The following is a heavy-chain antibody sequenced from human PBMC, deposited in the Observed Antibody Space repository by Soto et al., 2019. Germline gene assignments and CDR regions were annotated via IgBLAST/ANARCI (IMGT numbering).Heavy chain of an antibody. Sequence: QVQVVESGGGVVQPGTSLRLSCAASGFAFTNYGFHWVRQAPGKGLEWVAHISNDGTKKFYADSVKDRFTISRDNSETTVYLHLTSLRPDDTALFYCARDVAMPTGLGLGYWGQGTLVTVSS. J-gene: IGHJ4*02. CDR1: GFAFTNYG. V-gene: IGHV3-30*03. D-gene: IGHD4-4*01. CDR3: ARDVAMPTGLGLGY. CDR2: ISNDGTKK.